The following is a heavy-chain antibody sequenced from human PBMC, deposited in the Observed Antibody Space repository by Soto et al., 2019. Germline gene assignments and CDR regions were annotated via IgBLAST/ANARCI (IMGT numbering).Heavy chain of an antibody. CDR1: GYTFTDYF. D-gene: IGHD1-1*01. V-gene: IGHV1-2*02. CDR3: ARVTMKAGNWFDP. Sequence: ASVKVSCKASGYTFTDYFIHWVRQAPGQGFEWMGWINPKSRGTTYAQKFQGRVTMTRDTSNSTAYMELRGLRSDDTAIYYCARVTMKAGNWFDPWGQGSLVTVSS. CDR2: INPKSRGT. J-gene: IGHJ5*02.